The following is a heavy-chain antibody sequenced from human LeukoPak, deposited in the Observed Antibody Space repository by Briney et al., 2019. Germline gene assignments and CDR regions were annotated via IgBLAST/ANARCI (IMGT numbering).Heavy chain of an antibody. CDR2: ISSSGSTM. CDR3: ASSSWYAPDY. V-gene: IGHV3-48*03. D-gene: IGHD6-13*01. J-gene: IGHJ4*02. CDR1: GFTFSSYE. Sequence: QAGGSLRLSCAASGFTFSSYEMNWVRQAPGKGLEWISYISSSGSTMYYADSVKGRFTISRDNAKNSLYLQMNSLRAEDTAIYYCASSSWYAPDYWGQGTLVTVSS.